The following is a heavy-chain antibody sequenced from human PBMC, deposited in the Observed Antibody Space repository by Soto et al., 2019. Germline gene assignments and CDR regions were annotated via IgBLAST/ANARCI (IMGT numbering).Heavy chain of an antibody. V-gene: IGHV3-43*01. Sequence: GSLRLSCAASGFTFDDYAMHWLRQGPGKGLEWVSLISWNGDTTYYADSVKGRFTISRDNRKNFVYLQMNSLRTDDTALYHCAKGGGRFQPLCDYWGQGTLVTVSS. CDR2: ISWNGDTT. J-gene: IGHJ4*02. CDR1: GFTFDDYA. D-gene: IGHD3-16*01. CDR3: AKGGGRFQPLCDY.